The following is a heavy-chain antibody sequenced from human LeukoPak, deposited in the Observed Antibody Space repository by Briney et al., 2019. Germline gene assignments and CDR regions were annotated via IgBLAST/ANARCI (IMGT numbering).Heavy chain of an antibody. J-gene: IGHJ4*02. CDR3: ARHDYGGNHRFDY. D-gene: IGHD4-23*01. CDR2: IYYSGST. CDR1: GGSISSYY. V-gene: IGHV4-59*01. Sequence: SETLSLTCTVTGGSISSYYWSWIRQPPGKGLEWIGYIYYSGSTNYNPSLKSRVTISVDMSKNQFSLKLNSVTAADTAVYFCARHDYGGNHRFDYWGQGTLVTVSS.